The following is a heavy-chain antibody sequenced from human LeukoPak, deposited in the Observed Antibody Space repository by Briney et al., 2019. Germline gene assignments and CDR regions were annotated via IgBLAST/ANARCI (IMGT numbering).Heavy chain of an antibody. J-gene: IGHJ4*02. D-gene: IGHD3-22*01. CDR3: ARQDGSSGYYYGY. CDR1: GGSISSYY. V-gene: IGHV4-59*08. CDR2: IYYSGST. Sequence: PSETLSLTCTVSGGSISSYYWSWLRQPPGKGLEWIGYIYYSGSTNYNPSLKGRVTISVDTSKNHFSLKLSSVTAADTAVYYCARQDGSSGYYYGYWGQGTLVTVSS.